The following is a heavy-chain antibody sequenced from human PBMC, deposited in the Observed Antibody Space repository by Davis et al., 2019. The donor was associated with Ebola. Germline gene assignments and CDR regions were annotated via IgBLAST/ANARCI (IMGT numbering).Heavy chain of an antibody. Sequence: SETLSLTCTVSGGSVSSGGYYWNWIRQPPGKGVEWVGYIYYSGTTHYNPSLRGRVTISVDTSKKHFSLKLGSVTAADTAVYYCARGSQWLGPDYWGQGTLVTVSS. V-gene: IGHV4-61*03. J-gene: IGHJ4*02. CDR1: GGSVSSGGYY. CDR3: ARGSQWLGPDY. D-gene: IGHD6-19*01. CDR2: IYYSGTT.